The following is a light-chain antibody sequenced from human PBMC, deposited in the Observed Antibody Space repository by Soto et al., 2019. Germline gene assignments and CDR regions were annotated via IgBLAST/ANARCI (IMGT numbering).Light chain of an antibody. CDR3: ATWDDSLNGVV. CDR1: SSNIGTNY. CDR2: RND. V-gene: IGLV1-47*01. J-gene: IGLJ2*01. Sequence: QTVLTQPPSASATPGQRVTISCSGSSSNIGTNYVYWYQHLPGTAPKLLIYRNDQRPSGVPDRFSGSMSGTAASLAIGGLRSEDEADYYCATWDDSLNGVVFGGGTQLTVL.